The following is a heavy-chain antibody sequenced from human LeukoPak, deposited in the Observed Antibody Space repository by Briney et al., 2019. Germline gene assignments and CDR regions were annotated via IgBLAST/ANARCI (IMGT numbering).Heavy chain of an antibody. V-gene: IGHV3-49*04. Sequence: GGSLRLSCTASGFTFGDYAMSWVRQAPGKGLEWVGFIRSKAYGGTIEYAASVKGRFTISRDDSKSIAYLQMNSLKTEDTAVYYCTRAPTYYYDSSGYYQTIYYYYYMDVWGKGTTVTISS. D-gene: IGHD3-22*01. CDR2: IRSKAYGGTI. CDR3: TRAPTYYYDSSGYYQTIYYYYYMDV. J-gene: IGHJ6*03. CDR1: GFTFGDYA.